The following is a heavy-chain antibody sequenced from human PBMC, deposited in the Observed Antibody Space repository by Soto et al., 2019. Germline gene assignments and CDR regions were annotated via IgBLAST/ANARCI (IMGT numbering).Heavy chain of an antibody. CDR1: GFTFSSYG. V-gene: IGHV3-30*18. Sequence: QVQLVESGGGVVQPGRSLRLSCAASGFTFSSYGMHWVRQAPGKGLEWVAVISYDGSNKYYADPVKGRVTISRDNSKNTLYLQMNSLICEDTSVYYCAKLWYSGGSGFDYWGPGTLVTVSS. CDR2: ISYDGSNK. J-gene: IGHJ4*02. D-gene: IGHD1-26*01. CDR3: AKLWYSGGSGFDY.